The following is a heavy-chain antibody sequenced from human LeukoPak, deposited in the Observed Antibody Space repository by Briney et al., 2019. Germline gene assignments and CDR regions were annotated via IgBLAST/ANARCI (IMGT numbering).Heavy chain of an antibody. CDR2: MYHNGST. D-gene: IGHD3-16*01. J-gene: IGHJ4*02. CDR1: GYSISSGYY. V-gene: IGHV4-38-2*02. Sequence: SETLSLTCTVSGYSISSGYYWGWIRQPPGKGLEWIGSMYHNGSTYYNPSLKSRVTISVDTSKNQFSLKLSSVTAADTAVYYCARRVGARAPFDYWGQGTLVTVSS. CDR3: ARRVGARAPFDY.